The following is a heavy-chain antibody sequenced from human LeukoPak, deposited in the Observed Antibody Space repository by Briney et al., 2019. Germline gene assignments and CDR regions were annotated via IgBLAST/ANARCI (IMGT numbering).Heavy chain of an antibody. D-gene: IGHD3-3*01. V-gene: IGHV4-34*01. J-gene: IGHJ4*02. Sequence: SETLSLTCAVYGGSFSGYYWSWIRQPPGKGLEWIGEINHSGSTNYNPSLKSRVTISVDTSKNQFSLKLSSVTAADTAVYYCARRYDFWSGLNYWGQGTLVTVSS. CDR1: GGSFSGYY. CDR3: ARRYDFWSGLNY. CDR2: INHSGST.